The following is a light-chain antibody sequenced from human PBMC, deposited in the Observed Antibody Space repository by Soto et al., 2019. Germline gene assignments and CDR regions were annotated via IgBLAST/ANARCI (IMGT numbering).Light chain of an antibody. CDR1: QSVSSN. CDR3: QQRHMLPIT. CDR2: DAY. V-gene: IGKV3-11*01. J-gene: IGKJ5*01. Sequence: EIVMTKSPATLSVSPGERATLSCRASQSVSSNLAWYQQKPGQAPRLLIYDAYNRATGIPPRFSGSGSGTDFTLTISRLEPEESAVYYCQQRHMLPITFGQGTRLEIK.